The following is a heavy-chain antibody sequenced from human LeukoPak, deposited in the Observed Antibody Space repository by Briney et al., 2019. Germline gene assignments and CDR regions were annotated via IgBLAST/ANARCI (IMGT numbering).Heavy chain of an antibody. CDR2: IIPTFGTA. V-gene: IGHV1-69*05. Sequence: SVKVSCKASGGTFSSYAISWVRQAPGQGLEWMGGIIPTFGTANYAQKFQGRVTITTDESTSTAYMELSSLRSEDTAVYYCARDVGYIAAAGTSTWGQGTLVTVSS. D-gene: IGHD6-13*01. CDR3: ARDVGYIAAAGTST. CDR1: GGTFSSYA. J-gene: IGHJ5*02.